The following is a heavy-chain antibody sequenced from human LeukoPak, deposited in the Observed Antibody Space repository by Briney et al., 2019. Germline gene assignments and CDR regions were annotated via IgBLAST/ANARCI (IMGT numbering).Heavy chain of an antibody. CDR1: GFTFSSYD. Sequence: GGSLRLSCAASGFTFSSYDMHWVRQAIGKGLEWVSAIGTAGDTYYPGSVKGRFTISRENAKNSLYLQMNNLRAGDTAVYYCARGSCSSRSCYKRVNGLDVWGQGTPVTVSS. CDR2: IGTAGDT. D-gene: IGHD2-2*01. CDR3: ARGSCSSRSCYKRVNGLDV. V-gene: IGHV3-13*01. J-gene: IGHJ6*02.